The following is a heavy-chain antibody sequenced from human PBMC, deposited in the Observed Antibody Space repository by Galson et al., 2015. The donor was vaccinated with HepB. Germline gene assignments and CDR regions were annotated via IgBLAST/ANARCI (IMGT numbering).Heavy chain of an antibody. CDR2: INPIGGST. V-gene: IGHV1-46*03. D-gene: IGHD3-10*01. CDR1: GYTFTSYY. Sequence: SVKVSCKASGYTFTSYYIHWVRQAPGQGLEWMGIINPIGGSTSYAQKLQGRVTMTRDTSTSTVYMELSSLRSEDTAVYHCARGQDGLGELSPEYIQHWGQGTLVTVSS. CDR3: ARGQDGLGELSPEYIQH. J-gene: IGHJ1*01.